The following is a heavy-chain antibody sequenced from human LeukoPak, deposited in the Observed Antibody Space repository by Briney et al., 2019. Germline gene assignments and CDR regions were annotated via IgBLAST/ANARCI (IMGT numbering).Heavy chain of an antibody. CDR2: IYQSGRT. CDR1: GGSLSSGDYS. Sequence: SETLSLTCAVSGGSLSSGDYSWSWIRQPPGKGLEWIGYIYQSGRTWYNPSLKTRVTMSVDRSKTQFSLKMTYVTAADTAVYYCARALYDSSAYYPFDYWGQGTLVTVSS. V-gene: IGHV4-30-2*01. D-gene: IGHD3-22*01. J-gene: IGHJ4*02. CDR3: ARALYDSSAYYPFDY.